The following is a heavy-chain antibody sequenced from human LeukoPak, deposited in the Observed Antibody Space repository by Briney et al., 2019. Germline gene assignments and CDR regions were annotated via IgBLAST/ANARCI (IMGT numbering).Heavy chain of an antibody. CDR2: IYYSGST. V-gene: IGHV4-59*01. D-gene: IGHD6-13*01. J-gene: IGHJ4*02. CDR1: GGSISSYY. CDR3: ARSPYSSTWYSPFDY. Sequence: SETLSLTCTVSGGSISSYYWSWIRHPPGKGLEWIGYIYYSGSTNYNPSLKSRVTISVDTSKNQFSLKLSSVTAADTAVYYCARSPYSSTWYSPFDYWGQGTLVTVSS.